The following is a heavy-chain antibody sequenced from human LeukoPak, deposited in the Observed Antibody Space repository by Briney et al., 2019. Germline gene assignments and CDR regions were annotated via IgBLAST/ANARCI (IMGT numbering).Heavy chain of an antibody. V-gene: IGHV3-23*01. CDR3: AKDNEYLPDFLFDY. J-gene: IGHJ4*02. D-gene: IGHD2/OR15-2a*01. CDR1: GFTFTSYA. CDR2: ISGSGGST. Sequence: QPGGSLRLSCAASGFTFTSYAMSWVRQAPGKGLEWVSAISGSGGSTYYADSVKGRFTISRDNSKNTLYLQMNSLRAEDTAVYYCAKDNEYLPDFLFDYWGQGTLVTVSS.